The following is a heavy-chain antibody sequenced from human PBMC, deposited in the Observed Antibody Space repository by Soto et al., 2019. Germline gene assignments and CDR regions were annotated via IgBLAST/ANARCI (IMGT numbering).Heavy chain of an antibody. D-gene: IGHD6-13*01. J-gene: IGHJ3*02. CDR1: GYSFTSYW. CDR3: ATHRIAGNDFDI. Sequence: GESLKISCKGSGYSFTSYWISWVRKMPGKGLEWMGRIDPSDSYTNYSPSFQGHVTISADKSISTAYLQWSSLKASDTAMYYCATHRIAGNDFDIWGQGTMVTVSS. CDR2: IDPSDSYT. V-gene: IGHV5-10-1*01.